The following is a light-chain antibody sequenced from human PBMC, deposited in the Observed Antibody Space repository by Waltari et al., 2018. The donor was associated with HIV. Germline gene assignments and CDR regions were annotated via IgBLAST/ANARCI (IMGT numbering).Light chain of an antibody. CDR1: QSISSY. J-gene: IGKJ1*01. CDR2: AAS. CDR3: QQSYSTPPT. V-gene: IGKV1-39*01. Sequence: DIQMTQSPSSLSASVVDRVTITCRASQSISSYLNWYQQKPGKAPKLLIYAASSLQSGVPSRFSGSGSGTDFTLTISSLQPEDFATYYCQQSYSTPPTFGQGTKVEIK.